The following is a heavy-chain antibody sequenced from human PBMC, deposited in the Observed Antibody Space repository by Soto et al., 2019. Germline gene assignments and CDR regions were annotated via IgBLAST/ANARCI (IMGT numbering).Heavy chain of an antibody. CDR1: GYTFTNYG. J-gene: IGHJ5*02. CDR3: ARDLRYGYNFGDWFDP. V-gene: IGHV1-18*04. CDR2: ISTYNGLT. D-gene: IGHD3-16*01. Sequence: QVPLVQSAPEVKKPGASVTVSCKASGYTFTNYGLNWLRQAPGQGPQWMGRISTYNGLTNYAQKFRGRITMTTDASTNIVSMELRSLTSDDTAVYYCARDLRYGYNFGDWFDPWGQGTLVTVSS.